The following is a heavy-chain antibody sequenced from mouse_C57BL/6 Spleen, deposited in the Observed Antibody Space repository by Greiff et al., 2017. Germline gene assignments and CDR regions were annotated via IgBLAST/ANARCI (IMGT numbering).Heavy chain of an antibody. D-gene: IGHD1-1*01. CDR1: GYAFTNYL. V-gene: IGHV1-54*01. Sequence: VQLQESGAELVRPGPSVKVSCKASGYAFTNYLIEWVKQRPGQGLEWIGVINPGSGGTNYNEKFKGTATLTADKSSSTAYMQLSSLTSEDSAVYFCARAGRGTVVARYFDVWGTGTTVTVSS. CDR3: ARAGRGTVVARYFDV. J-gene: IGHJ1*03. CDR2: INPGSGGT.